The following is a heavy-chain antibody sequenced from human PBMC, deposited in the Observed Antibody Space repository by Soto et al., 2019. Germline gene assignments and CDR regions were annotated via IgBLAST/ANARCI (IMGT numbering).Heavy chain of an antibody. Sequence: SETLSLTCTVSGGSISSGGYYWSWIRQHPGKGLEWIGYIYYSGSTYYNPSLESRVTISVDTSKNQFSLKLSSVTAADTAVYYCAREWEVGATHDAFDIWGQGTMVTVSS. J-gene: IGHJ3*02. D-gene: IGHD1-26*01. V-gene: IGHV4-31*03. CDR2: IYYSGST. CDR3: AREWEVGATHDAFDI. CDR1: GGSISSGGYY.